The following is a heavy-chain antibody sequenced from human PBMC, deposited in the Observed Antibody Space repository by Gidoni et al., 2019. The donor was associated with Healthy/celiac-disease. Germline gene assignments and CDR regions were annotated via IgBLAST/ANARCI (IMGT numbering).Heavy chain of an antibody. J-gene: IGHJ4*02. CDR1: GFTFSSYS. V-gene: IGHV3-21*01. CDR2: ISSSSSYI. D-gene: IGHD6-19*01. CDR3: ARGPVAGTPTY. Sequence: EVQLVESGGGLVKPGGSLRLSCAASGFTFSSYSMNWVRQAPGKGLEWFSSISSSSSYIYYAVSVKGRFTISRDNAKNSLYLQMNSLRAEDTAVYYCARGPVAGTPTYWGQGTLVTVSS.